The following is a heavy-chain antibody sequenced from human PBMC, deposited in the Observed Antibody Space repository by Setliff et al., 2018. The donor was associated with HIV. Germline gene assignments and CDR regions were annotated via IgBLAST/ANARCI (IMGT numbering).Heavy chain of an antibody. CDR3: AKDRRYYYGSGSYAAET. J-gene: IGHJ5*02. CDR1: GLTFSSYW. V-gene: IGHV3-7*01. Sequence: GGSLRLSCAASGLTFSSYWMSWVRQAPGKGLEWMTNIKEDGSEKYYVDSVKGRFTISRENARDSLYLQMNSLRAGDTAVYYCAKDRRYYYGSGSYAAETWGQGTLVTVSS. CDR2: IKEDGSEK. D-gene: IGHD3-10*01.